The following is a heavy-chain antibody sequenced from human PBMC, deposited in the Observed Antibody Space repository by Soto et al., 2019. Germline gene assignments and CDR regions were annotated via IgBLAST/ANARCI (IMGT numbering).Heavy chain of an antibody. J-gene: IGHJ6*02. Sequence: GASVKVSCKASGYTFTSYYMHWVRQAPGQGLEWMGIIKPSGGSTTYAQKFQGRVTMTRDTSTSTVYMELSSLRSEDTAVYYCARGDIVAIFGMDVWGQGSTVTVSS. D-gene: IGHD5-12*01. CDR3: ARGDIVAIFGMDV. CDR2: IKPSGGST. V-gene: IGHV1-46*01. CDR1: GYTFTSYY.